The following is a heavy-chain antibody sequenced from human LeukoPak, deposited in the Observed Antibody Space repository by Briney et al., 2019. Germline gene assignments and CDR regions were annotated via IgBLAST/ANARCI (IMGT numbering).Heavy chain of an antibody. CDR2: IYYSGST. CDR3: ARRVDSGSYAQLFGPYNWFDP. D-gene: IGHD1-26*01. CDR1: GGSNSSSSYS. Sequence: SETLSLTCTVSGGSNSSSSYSWGWIRQPPGQGLEWIGSIYYSGSTYYNPSLKSRVTISVDTSKNQFSLKLSSVTAADTAVYYCARRVDSGSYAQLFGPYNWFDPWGQGTLVTVSS. V-gene: IGHV4-39*01. J-gene: IGHJ5*02.